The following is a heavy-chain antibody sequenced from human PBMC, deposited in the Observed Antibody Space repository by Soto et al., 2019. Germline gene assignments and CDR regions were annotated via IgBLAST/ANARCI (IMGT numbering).Heavy chain of an antibody. CDR3: ASPAQQLVQGFDP. CDR2: IYHSGST. J-gene: IGHJ5*02. CDR1: GGSISSSNW. D-gene: IGHD6-13*01. V-gene: IGHV4-4*02. Sequence: PSETLSLTCAVSGGSISSSNWWSWVRQPPGKGLEWIGEIYHSGSTNYNPSLKSRVTISVDKSKNQFSLKLSSVTAADTAVYYCASPAQQLVQGFDPWGQGTLVTVSS.